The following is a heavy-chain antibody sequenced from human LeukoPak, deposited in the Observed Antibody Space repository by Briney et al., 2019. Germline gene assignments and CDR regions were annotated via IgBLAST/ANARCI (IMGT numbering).Heavy chain of an antibody. CDR1: GGSISSYY. Sequence: SETLSLTCTVSGGSISSYYWSWIRQPPGKGLEWIGSIYYSGSTYYNPSLKSRVTISVDTSKNQFSLKLSSVTAADTAVYYCARLTTGGYSYGPTGYFDYWGQGTLVTVSS. J-gene: IGHJ4*02. V-gene: IGHV4-39*01. CDR2: IYYSGST. CDR3: ARLTTGGYSYGPTGYFDY. D-gene: IGHD5-18*01.